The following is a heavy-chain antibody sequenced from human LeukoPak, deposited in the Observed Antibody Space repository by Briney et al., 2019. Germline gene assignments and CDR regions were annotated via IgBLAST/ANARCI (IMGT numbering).Heavy chain of an antibody. CDR1: GFTFSSYA. J-gene: IGHJ6*02. D-gene: IGHD2-15*01. Sequence: PGGSLRLSCAASGFTFSSYAMSWVRQAPGKGLEWVSAIGGSGGSTYYADSVKGRFTISRDNSKNTLYLQMNSLRAEDTAVYYCAKDLTVVVVAAISLPNYYGMDVWGQGTTVTVSS. V-gene: IGHV3-23*01. CDR2: IGGSGGST. CDR3: AKDLTVVVVAAISLPNYYGMDV.